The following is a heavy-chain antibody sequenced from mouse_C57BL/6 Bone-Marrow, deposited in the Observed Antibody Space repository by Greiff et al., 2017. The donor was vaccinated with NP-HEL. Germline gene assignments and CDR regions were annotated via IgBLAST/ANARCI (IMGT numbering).Heavy chain of an antibody. CDR2: IWSDGST. CDR3: ARHGTTVVAGNAMDY. D-gene: IGHD1-1*01. V-gene: IGHV2-6-1*01. Sequence: VKLMESGPGLVAPSQSLSITCTVSGFSLTSYGVHWVRQPPGKGLEWLVVIWSDGSTTYNSALKSRLSISKDNSKSQVFLKMNSLQTDDTAMYYCARHGTTVVAGNAMDYWGQGTSVTVSS. J-gene: IGHJ4*01. CDR1: GFSLTSYG.